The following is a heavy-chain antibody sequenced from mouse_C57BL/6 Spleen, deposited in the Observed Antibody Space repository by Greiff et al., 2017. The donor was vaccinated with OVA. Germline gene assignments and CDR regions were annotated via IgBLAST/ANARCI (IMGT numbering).Heavy chain of an antibody. D-gene: IGHD1-1*01. CDR2: ISSGGSNT. CDR1: GFTFSSYG. CDR3: ANHVKSRGYCDY. J-gene: IGHJ2*02. Sequence: EVHLVESGGDLVKPGGSLKLSCAASGFTFSSYGMSWVRQTPDKRLEWVATISSGGSNTYYPDRVKGRFTISVDNTKNTLYPHKSSLKSEATAMYYCANHVKSRGYCDYWGQGTSLTVSS. V-gene: IGHV5-6*01.